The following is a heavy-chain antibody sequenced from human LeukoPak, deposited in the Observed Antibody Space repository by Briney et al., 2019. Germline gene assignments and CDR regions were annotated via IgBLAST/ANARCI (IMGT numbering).Heavy chain of an antibody. Sequence: PSETLSLTCTVSGGSISSYYWSWIRQPPGKGLEWIGEINHSGSTNYNPSLKSRVTISVDTSKNQFSLKLSSVTAADTAVYYCARVPCSSTSCYTETYYYYYYGMDVWGQGTTVTVSS. CDR3: ARVPCSSTSCYTETYYYYYYGMDV. J-gene: IGHJ6*02. CDR2: INHSGST. CDR1: GGSISSYY. D-gene: IGHD2-2*02. V-gene: IGHV4-34*01.